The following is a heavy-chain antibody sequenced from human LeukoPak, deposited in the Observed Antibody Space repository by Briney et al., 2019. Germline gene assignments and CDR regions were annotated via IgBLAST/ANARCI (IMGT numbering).Heavy chain of an antibody. CDR2: IKQDGSEK. Sequence: GGSLRLSCAASGFTFSSYWMSWVRQAPGKGLEWVANIKQDGSEKYYVDSVKGRFTISRDNAKNSLYLRMNSLRAEDTAVYYCARDFGYYYMDVWGKGTTVTVSS. V-gene: IGHV3-7*01. CDR1: GFTFSSYW. J-gene: IGHJ6*03. CDR3: ARDFGYYYMDV. D-gene: IGHD3-10*01.